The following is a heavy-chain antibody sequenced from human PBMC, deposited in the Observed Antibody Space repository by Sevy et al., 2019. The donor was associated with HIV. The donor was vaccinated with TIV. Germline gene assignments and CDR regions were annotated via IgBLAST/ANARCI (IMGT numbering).Heavy chain of an antibody. CDR2: FYSSGNT. D-gene: IGHD1-26*01. CDR1: GGSISGTY. Sequence: ETLSLTCTVSGGSISGTYWTWIRQPAGKGLEWIGTFYSSGNTDYNPSLKSRVTMSVDTSKNQFSLNLSSVTAADTAVYYCARPSYTGSSCWYIDLWGRGTLVTVSS. V-gene: IGHV4-4*07. J-gene: IGHJ2*01. CDR3: ARPSYTGSSCWYIDL.